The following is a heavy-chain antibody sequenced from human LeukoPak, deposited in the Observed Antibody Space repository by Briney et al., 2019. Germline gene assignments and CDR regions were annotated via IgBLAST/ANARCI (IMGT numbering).Heavy chain of an antibody. CDR3: ARVVTIFGVVTNYYYYYMDV. Sequence: GASVKVSCKASGYTFTGYYIHWVRQAPGQGLEWMGWIHPNTGGTKYAQKFQGRVTMTRDTSISTAYMELSRLRSDDTAVYYCARVVTIFGVVTNYYYYYMDVWGKGTTVTVSS. J-gene: IGHJ6*03. D-gene: IGHD3-3*01. V-gene: IGHV1-2*02. CDR2: IHPNTGGT. CDR1: GYTFTGYY.